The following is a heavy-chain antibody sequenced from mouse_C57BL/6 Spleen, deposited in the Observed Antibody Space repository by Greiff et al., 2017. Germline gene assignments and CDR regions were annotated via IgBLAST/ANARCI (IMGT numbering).Heavy chain of an antibody. V-gene: IGHV1-50*01. CDR1: GYTFTSYW. J-gene: IGHJ2*01. D-gene: IGHD1-1*01. CDR2: IDPSDSYT. Sequence: QVQLQQPGAELVKPGASVKLSCKASGYTFTSYWMQWVKQRPGQGLEWIGEIDPSDSYTNYNQTFKGTATLTVDTSSSTAYMQLSSLTSEDSAVYYCARVYGSSLDYWGQGTTLTVSS. CDR3: ARVYGSSLDY.